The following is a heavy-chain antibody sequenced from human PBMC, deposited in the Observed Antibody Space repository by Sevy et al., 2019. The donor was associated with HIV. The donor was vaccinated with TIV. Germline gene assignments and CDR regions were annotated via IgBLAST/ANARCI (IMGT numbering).Heavy chain of an antibody. Sequence: SETLSLTCTVSGGSISSSNYYWGWIRQPSGKSREWIGTIYYSGSAYYNSSLKSRVTIFIDTSNNQFSLRLSSVTAADTAVYYCARRDYYGYSDSWGQGTLVTVSS. J-gene: IGHJ4*02. D-gene: IGHD3-3*01. CDR1: GGSISSSNYY. V-gene: IGHV4-39*01. CDR2: IYYSGSA. CDR3: ARRDYYGYSDS.